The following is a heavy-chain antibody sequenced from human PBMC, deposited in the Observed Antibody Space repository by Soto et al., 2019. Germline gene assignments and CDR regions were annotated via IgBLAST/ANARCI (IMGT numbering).Heavy chain of an antibody. V-gene: IGHV3-9*01. J-gene: IGHJ3*01. Sequence: EVQLVESGGGLVQPGRSLRLSCAASGFTFDAYPMHWVRQAPGKGLEWVAGLAWDGGSIEYVDSVEGRFTISRDNAKNSLYLQMSSLRDEDTALYYCVRDGAFDLWGQGTQVTVSS. CDR2: LAWDGGSI. CDR3: VRDGAFDL. CDR1: GFTFDAYP.